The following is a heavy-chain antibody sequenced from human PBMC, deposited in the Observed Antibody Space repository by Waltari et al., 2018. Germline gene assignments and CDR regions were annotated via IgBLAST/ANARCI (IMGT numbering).Heavy chain of an antibody. CDR1: GFTFSTYV. V-gene: IGHV3-23*01. CDR2: ISDGGGII. CDR3: ARGSGVDS. D-gene: IGHD7-27*01. J-gene: IGHJ4*02. Sequence: EVQLLESGGGLVQPGGSLRLSCAASGFTFSTYVMNWVRQAPGKGLEWVSSISDGGGIINYADSVKGRFTISRDNSKNTLYLQMNSLRADDTAVDYCARGSGVDSWGQGTLVTISS.